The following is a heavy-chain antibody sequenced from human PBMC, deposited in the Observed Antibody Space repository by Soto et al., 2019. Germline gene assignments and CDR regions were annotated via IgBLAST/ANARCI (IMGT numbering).Heavy chain of an antibody. CDR3: AKGVVSGGACSSALDF. J-gene: IGHJ4*02. V-gene: IGHV3-23*01. CDR1: GFSFSNYA. D-gene: IGHD2-21*02. CDR2: ISGSGAST. Sequence: EVQLLQSGGGSAQPGGSLRLSCVGSGFSFSNYAMGWVRQAPGRGLQWVSSISGSGASTFYVDSVKGRFTISRDNSKNTLSLPMSGLRAEDTAVYYCAKGVVSGGACSSALDFWGQGFLVTVSS.